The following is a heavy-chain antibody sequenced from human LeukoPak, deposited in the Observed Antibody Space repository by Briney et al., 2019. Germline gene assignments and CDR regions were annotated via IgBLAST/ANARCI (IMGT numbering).Heavy chain of an antibody. V-gene: IGHV4-31*03. CDR1: GGSISSGGYY. D-gene: IGHD3-10*01. CDR3: ASARGQWFGEGGSDYFDY. J-gene: IGHJ4*02. Sequence: PSETLSLTCTVSGGSISSGGYYWSWIRQHPGKGLEWIGYIYYSGSTYYNPSLKSRVTISVDTSKNQFSLKLSSVTAADTAVYYCASARGQWFGEGGSDYFDYWGQGTLVTVSS. CDR2: IYYSGST.